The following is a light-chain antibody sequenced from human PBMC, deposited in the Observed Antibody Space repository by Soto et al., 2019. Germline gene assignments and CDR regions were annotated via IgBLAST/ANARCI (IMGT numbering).Light chain of an antibody. CDR2: DVS. V-gene: IGLV2-14*01. J-gene: IGLJ1*01. CDR3: SAYRSSSALDV. CDR1: SSDVGGYNF. Sequence: QSVLTQPASVSGCPGQSITICCTGASSDVGGYNFVSWYQQHPGKAPKLMIYDVSNRPSGVSNRFSGSKSGNTASLTISGLQAEDEADYYCSAYRSSSALDVFGTGTKVTVL.